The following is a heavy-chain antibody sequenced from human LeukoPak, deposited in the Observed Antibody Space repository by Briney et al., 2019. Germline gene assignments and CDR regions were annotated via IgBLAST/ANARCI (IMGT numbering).Heavy chain of an antibody. CDR3: ANRDCSGGSCYPNH. Sequence: GGSLRLSCAASGITFSSFGMHWVRQAPGKGLEWVAGIWNYGSNTYYADSVRGRFTISRDNSKNTLYLQMNSLRAEDTAVYYCANRDCSGGSCYPNHWGQGTLVTVSS. J-gene: IGHJ4*02. CDR2: IWNYGSNT. V-gene: IGHV3-33*06. CDR1: GITFSSFG. D-gene: IGHD2-15*01.